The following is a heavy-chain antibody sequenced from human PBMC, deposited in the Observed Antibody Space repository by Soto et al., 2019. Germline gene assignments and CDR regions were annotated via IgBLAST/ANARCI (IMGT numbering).Heavy chain of an antibody. V-gene: IGHV4-59*01. CDR3: ARDYYGSGSYSYYYYYGMDV. CDR1: GGSISSYY. Sequence: PSETLSLTCTVSGGSISSYYWSWIRQPPGKGLEWIGYIYYSGSTNYNPSLKSRVTISVDTSKNQFSLKLSSVTAADTAVYYCARDYYGSGSYSYYYYYGMDVWGQGTTVTVSS. D-gene: IGHD3-10*01. J-gene: IGHJ6*02. CDR2: IYYSGST.